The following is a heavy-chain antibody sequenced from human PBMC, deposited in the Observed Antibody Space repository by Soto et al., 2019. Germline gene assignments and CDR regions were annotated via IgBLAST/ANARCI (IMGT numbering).Heavy chain of an antibody. Sequence: SETLSLTCAVSCASIDNNGYSWTWIRQHPGKGLEWIGTNNNRADTYYNPSLKSRLTISLDTSQNHFSLRLNAVTAADTAIYYCARGGSGWKALNWFDPWGQGIMVTVSS. CDR2: NNNRADT. V-gene: IGHV4-31*11. D-gene: IGHD6-19*01. CDR3: ARGGSGWKALNWFDP. J-gene: IGHJ5*02. CDR1: CASIDNNGYS.